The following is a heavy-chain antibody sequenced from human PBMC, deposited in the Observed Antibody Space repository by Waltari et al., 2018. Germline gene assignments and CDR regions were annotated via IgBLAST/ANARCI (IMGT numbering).Heavy chain of an antibody. Sequence: QVHLQESGPGLMKPSETLSLTCAVSVYSLSFGYYCDWIRQPPGKGLDWIAIIYHSGSTYYNPSLKSRVSISVYTSKNQFSLKLNFVTAADTAVYYCARVGIVVVPSDILQVFDPWGHGTLVTVSS. V-gene: IGHV4-38-2*01. CDR1: VYSLSFGYY. CDR3: ARVGIVVVPSDILQVFDP. D-gene: IGHD2-2*02. CDR2: IYHSGST. J-gene: IGHJ5*02.